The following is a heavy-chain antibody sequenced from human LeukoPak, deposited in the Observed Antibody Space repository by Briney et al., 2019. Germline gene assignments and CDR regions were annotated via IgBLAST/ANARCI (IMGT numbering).Heavy chain of an antibody. J-gene: IGHJ4*02. Sequence: PSETLSLTCAVSGGSISSGGYSWSWIRQPPGKGLEWIGYIYHSGSTYYNPSLKSRVTISVDRSKNQFSLKLSSVTAADTAVYYCARGSWIQLLDYWGQGTLVTVSS. D-gene: IGHD5-18*01. CDR2: IYHSGST. CDR1: GGSISSGGYS. V-gene: IGHV4-30-2*01. CDR3: ARGSWIQLLDY.